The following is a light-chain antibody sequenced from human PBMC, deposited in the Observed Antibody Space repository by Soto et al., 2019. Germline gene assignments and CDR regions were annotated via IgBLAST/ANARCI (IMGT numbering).Light chain of an antibody. CDR2: GAS. Sequence: EIVMTQSPVTLSVSPGERATLSCRASQSLSSNLAWYQRRPGQAPRLLIFGASTRATGVPARFSGSGSGTEITLTISSLQSEDFAIYYCQQYNIWPLTFGGGTKVDI. CDR3: QQYNIWPLT. J-gene: IGKJ4*01. CDR1: QSLSSN. V-gene: IGKV3-15*01.